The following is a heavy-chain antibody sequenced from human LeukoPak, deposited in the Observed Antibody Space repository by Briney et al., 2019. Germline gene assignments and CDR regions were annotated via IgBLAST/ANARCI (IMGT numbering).Heavy chain of an antibody. Sequence: GGSLRLSCAASGFTFSSYSMNWVRQAPGKGLEWVSAISGSGGSTYYADSVKGRSTISRDNSKNTLYLQMNSLRAEDTAVYYCAKSMTTVVTSDYWGQGTLSPSPQ. CDR2: ISGSGGST. CDR1: GFTFSSYS. J-gene: IGHJ4*02. V-gene: IGHV3-23*01. CDR3: AKSMTTVVTSDY. D-gene: IGHD4-17*01.